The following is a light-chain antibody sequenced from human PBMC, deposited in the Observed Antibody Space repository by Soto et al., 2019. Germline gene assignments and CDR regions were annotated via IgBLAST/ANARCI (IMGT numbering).Light chain of an antibody. Sequence: EIVLTQSPGTLSLSPGERATLSCRASQSVSSSYLAWYQQKPGQAPRLLIYGASSRATGIPDRFSGSGSRTDFTLTISRLEPEGFAVYYCQQYGSSSITFGQGTRLEIK. CDR1: QSVSSSY. CDR3: QQYGSSSIT. J-gene: IGKJ5*01. V-gene: IGKV3-20*01. CDR2: GAS.